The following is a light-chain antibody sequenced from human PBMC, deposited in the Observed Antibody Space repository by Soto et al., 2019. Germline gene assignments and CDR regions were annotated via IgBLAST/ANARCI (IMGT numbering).Light chain of an antibody. CDR3: QQYGSSPPIT. Sequence: EIVWTQSPGTLSLSPGERATLSCRASQSVSSYYLAWYQQKPGQAPRLLIYAASSRATGIPDRFSGSGSGTDFTLTISRLEPEDFAVYYCQQYGSSPPITFGQGTRLEIK. CDR2: AAS. CDR1: QSVSSYY. J-gene: IGKJ5*01. V-gene: IGKV3-20*01.